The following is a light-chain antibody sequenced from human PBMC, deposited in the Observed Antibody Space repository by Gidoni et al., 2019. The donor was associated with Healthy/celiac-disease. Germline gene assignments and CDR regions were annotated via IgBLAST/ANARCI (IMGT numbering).Light chain of an antibody. Sequence: EIVLTQSPATLSLSPGERATLSCRASQSVSSYLAWYQQKPGQAPRLLIYDASNRATGIPARFSGSASGTDFTLTISSLEPEDFAVYYCQQRSNWPPYTFGQXTKLEIK. CDR2: DAS. CDR1: QSVSSY. V-gene: IGKV3-11*01. J-gene: IGKJ2*01. CDR3: QQRSNWPPYT.